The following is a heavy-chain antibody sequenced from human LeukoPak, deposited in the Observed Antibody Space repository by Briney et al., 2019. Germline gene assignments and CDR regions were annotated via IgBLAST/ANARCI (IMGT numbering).Heavy chain of an antibody. D-gene: IGHD1-1*01. Sequence: ASVKVSCKASGYTFTSYGISWVRQAPGQGLEWMGWISAYNGNTNYAQKLQGRVTMTTDTSTSTAYMELRSLRSDDTAVYYCARGTAQLERRRYFDYWGQGTLVTVSS. CDR1: GYTFTSYG. J-gene: IGHJ4*02. CDR3: ARGTAQLERRRYFDY. V-gene: IGHV1-18*01. CDR2: ISAYNGNT.